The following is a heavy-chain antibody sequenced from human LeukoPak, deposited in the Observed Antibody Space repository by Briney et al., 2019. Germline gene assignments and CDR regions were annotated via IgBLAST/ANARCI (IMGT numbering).Heavy chain of an antibody. D-gene: IGHD3-10*01. Sequence: VASVKVSCKASGYTFTSYDINWVRQAPGQGLEWMGRIIPLFGTTTYAQKFQGRVTITADKSTSTAYMELNSLTSEDTAVYYCAGRVTMVSGFDPWGQGTLVAVSS. CDR3: AGRVTMVSGFDP. CDR2: IIPLFGTT. V-gene: IGHV1-69*06. CDR1: GYTFTSYD. J-gene: IGHJ5*02.